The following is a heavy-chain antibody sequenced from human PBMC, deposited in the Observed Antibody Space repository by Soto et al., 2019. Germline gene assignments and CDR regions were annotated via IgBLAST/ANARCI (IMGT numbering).Heavy chain of an antibody. CDR2: ISAHNGNT. V-gene: IGHV1-18*01. Sequence: VASVKVSCKASGFTFTNYGFSWVRQAPGRGLEWMGWISAHNGNTQYAHKLQGRVTMTTDTSTSTAYMELRSLSSDDTAVYYCARVAYYYDSSGYIHYFDYWGQGTLVTV. CDR3: ARVAYYYDSSGYIHYFDY. J-gene: IGHJ4*02. CDR1: GFTFTNYG. D-gene: IGHD3-22*01.